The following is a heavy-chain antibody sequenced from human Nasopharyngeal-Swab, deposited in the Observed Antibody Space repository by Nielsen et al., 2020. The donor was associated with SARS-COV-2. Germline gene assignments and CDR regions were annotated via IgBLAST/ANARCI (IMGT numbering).Heavy chain of an antibody. CDR1: HFAFGNYW. J-gene: IGHJ4*02. CDR3: VTGGSYYVY. V-gene: IGHV3-7*01. Sequence: GGSLRLSCVVSHFAFGNYWMSWVRQAPGKGPEWVANIKQDGSEKYYVDSVKGRFTTSRDNAKNSLYLQMNSLRAEDTAVYHCVTGGSYYVYWGQGTLVTVSS. D-gene: IGHD1-26*01. CDR2: IKQDGSEK.